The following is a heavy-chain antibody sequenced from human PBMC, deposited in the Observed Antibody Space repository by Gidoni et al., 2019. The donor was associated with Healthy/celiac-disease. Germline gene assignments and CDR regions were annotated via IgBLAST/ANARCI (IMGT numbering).Heavy chain of an antibody. J-gene: IGHJ3*02. D-gene: IGHD3-22*01. CDR2: IYHSGST. CDR1: GYSISSGYY. V-gene: IGHV4-38-2*02. CDR3: ARGPSYYYDSSGYQDAFDI. Sequence: QVQLQESGPGLVKPSETLSLTCTVSGYSISSGYYWGWIRQPPGKGLEWIGSIYHSGSTYYNPSLKSRVTISVDTSKNQFSLKLSSVTAADTAVYYCARGPSYYYDSSGYQDAFDIWGQGTMVTVSS.